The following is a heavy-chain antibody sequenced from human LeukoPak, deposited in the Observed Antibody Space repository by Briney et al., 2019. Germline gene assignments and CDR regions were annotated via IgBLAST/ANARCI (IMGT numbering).Heavy chain of an antibody. CDR3: ARLIVGCTDGVCYKGHVY. Sequence: SETLSLTCTVSGGSISYYYWSWIRQPPGKGLEWIGNIYYSGSTNHNPSLKSRVTISVDTSKNQLSLKLSSVTAADTAVYYCARLIVGCTDGVCYKGHVYWGQGTLVTVAS. D-gene: IGHD2-8*01. J-gene: IGHJ4*02. CDR1: GGSISYYY. CDR2: IYYSGST. V-gene: IGHV4-59*12.